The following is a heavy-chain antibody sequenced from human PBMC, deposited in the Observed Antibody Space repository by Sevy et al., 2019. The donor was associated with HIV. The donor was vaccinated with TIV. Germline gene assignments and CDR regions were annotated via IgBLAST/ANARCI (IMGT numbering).Heavy chain of an antibody. CDR1: GFTFSSYG. CDR2: IRYDGSNK. CDR3: AKIFPGGVTVYYNCYMDV. D-gene: IGHD3-10*01. Sequence: GGSLRLSCAASGFTFSSYGMHWVRQAPGKGLEWVAFIRYDGSNKYYADSVKGRFTISRDNSKNTLYLEMNSLRAEDTTVYYCAKIFPGGVTVYYNCYMDVWGKGTTVTVSS. J-gene: IGHJ6*03. V-gene: IGHV3-30*02.